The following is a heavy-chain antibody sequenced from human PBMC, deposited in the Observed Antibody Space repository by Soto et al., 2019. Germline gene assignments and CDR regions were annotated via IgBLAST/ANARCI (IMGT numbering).Heavy chain of an antibody. V-gene: IGHV2-26*01. D-gene: IGHD3-16*01. CDR2: IFSYDEK. CDR1: GFSLSNARMG. CDR3: ARIRTLYYFDY. J-gene: IGHJ4*02. Sequence: QVTLKESGPVLVKPTETLTLTCTVSGFSLSNARMGVSWIRQPPGKALEWLAHIFSYDEKSYSTSLKSRLTISKDTSKSQVVLTMTNMDPVDTATYYCARIRTLYYFDYWGQGTLVTVSS.